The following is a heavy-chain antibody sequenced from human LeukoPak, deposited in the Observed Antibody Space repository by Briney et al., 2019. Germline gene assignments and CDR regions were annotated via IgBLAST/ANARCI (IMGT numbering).Heavy chain of an antibody. J-gene: IGHJ4*02. CDR2: ISWNSGSI. CDR3: AKEFCSGKNCYWAHFDY. V-gene: IGHV3-9*01. D-gene: IGHD2-15*01. CDR1: GFTFDDYA. Sequence: PGRSLRLSCAASGFTFDDYAMHWVRQAPGKGLEWVSGISWNSGSIGYADSVKGRFTISRDNSKNTLYLQMNSLRAEDTAVYYCAKEFCSGKNCYWAHFDYWGQGTLVTVSS.